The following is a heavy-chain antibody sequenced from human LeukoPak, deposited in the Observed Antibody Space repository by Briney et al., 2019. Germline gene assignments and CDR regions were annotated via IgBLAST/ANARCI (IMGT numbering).Heavy chain of an antibody. CDR2: ISSSGSTI. Sequence: GSLRLSCAASGFTFSSYEMNWVRQAPGKGLEWVSYISSSGSTIYYADSVKGRFTISRDNAKNSLYLQMNSLRAEDTAVYYCATQTIAAAGIMYYFDYWGQGTLVTVSS. CDR3: ATQTIAAAGIMYYFDY. V-gene: IGHV3-48*03. D-gene: IGHD6-25*01. CDR1: GFTFSSYE. J-gene: IGHJ4*02.